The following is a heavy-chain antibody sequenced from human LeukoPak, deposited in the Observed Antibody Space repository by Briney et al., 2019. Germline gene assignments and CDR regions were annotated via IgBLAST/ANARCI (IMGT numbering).Heavy chain of an antibody. CDR3: EKVGYGSGRVPHYYYYGMDV. D-gene: IGHD3-10*01. CDR2: IRYDGSNK. J-gene: IGHJ6*02. Sequence: PGGSLRLSCAASEFTFSSYGMHWVRQAPGKGLEWVAFIRYDGSNKYYADSVKGRFTISRDNSKNTLYLQMNSLRAEDTAVYYCEKVGYGSGRVPHYYYYGMDVWGQGTTVTVSS. V-gene: IGHV3-30*02. CDR1: EFTFSSYG.